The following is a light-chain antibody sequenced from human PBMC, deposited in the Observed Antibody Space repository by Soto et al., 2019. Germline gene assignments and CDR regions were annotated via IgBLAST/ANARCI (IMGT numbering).Light chain of an antibody. J-gene: IGKJ2*01. CDR2: KTS. CDR3: LQYNSYPYS. Sequence: DIQMTQSPSTLSASVGDRVTITCRASQSIGTWLAWYQQKPGKAPKLLIYKTSSLESGVPSRLSGSGLSPEFSLTISSLRPDDFAAYYCLQYNSYPYSFGQVTNLVI. V-gene: IGKV1-5*03. CDR1: QSIGTW.